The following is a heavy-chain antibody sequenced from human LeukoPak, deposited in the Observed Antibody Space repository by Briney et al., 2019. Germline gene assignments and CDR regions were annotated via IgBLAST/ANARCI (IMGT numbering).Heavy chain of an antibody. V-gene: IGHV1-2*02. CDR1: GYTFTGYY. J-gene: IGHJ6*02. D-gene: IGHD1-26*01. CDR3: ARVWEGYYYYGMDV. CDR2: INPNSGGT. Sequence: ASVKVSCKASGYTFTGYYMHWVRQAPGQGLEWMGWINPNSGGTNYAQKFQGRVTMTRDTSISTAYMELSRLRSDDTAVYYCARVWEGYYYYGMDVWGQGTTVTVSS.